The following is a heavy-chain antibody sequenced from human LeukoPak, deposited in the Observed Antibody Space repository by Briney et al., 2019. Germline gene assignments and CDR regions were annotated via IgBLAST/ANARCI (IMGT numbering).Heavy chain of an antibody. Sequence: SETLSLTCTVSGGSISSGGYYWSWIRQHPGKGLEWIGYIYYSGSTYYNPSLKSRVTISVDTSKNQFSLKLSSVTAADTAEYYCARVGMVRGELVRAFDIWGQGTMVTVSS. J-gene: IGHJ3*02. CDR3: ARVGMVRGELVRAFDI. V-gene: IGHV4-31*03. D-gene: IGHD3-10*01. CDR2: IYYSGST. CDR1: GGSISSGGYY.